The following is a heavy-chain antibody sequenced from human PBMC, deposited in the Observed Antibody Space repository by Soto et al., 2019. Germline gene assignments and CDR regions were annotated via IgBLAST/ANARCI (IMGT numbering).Heavy chain of an antibody. CDR1: GDSITNSDW. Sequence: QIQLQESGPGLVKSSGTLSLTCTVSGDSITNSDWWSWVRQSPGKGLEWIGEIHHSGATNYNPSLKSRVTISVDKSPNHLSLKVSSVTAADTAVYYCVRNGYYCLDIWGRGTTVTVSS. V-gene: IGHV4-4*02. J-gene: IGHJ6*02. CDR3: VRNGYYCLDI. CDR2: IHHSGAT.